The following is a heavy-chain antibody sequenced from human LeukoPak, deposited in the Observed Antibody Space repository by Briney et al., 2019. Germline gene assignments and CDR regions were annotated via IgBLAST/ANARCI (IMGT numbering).Heavy chain of an antibody. V-gene: IGHV3-23*01. CDR1: GFTFSSSS. D-gene: IGHD2-21*01. Sequence: GGSLRLSCAASGFTFSSSSMSWVRQAPGKGLECVSSIRASDGRTYYGDSVEGRFTISRDNSKNTLYLQMNSLRAEDTAVYYCAKLVNYWGQGLLVTVSS. CDR3: AKLVNY. J-gene: IGHJ4*02. CDR2: IRASDGRT.